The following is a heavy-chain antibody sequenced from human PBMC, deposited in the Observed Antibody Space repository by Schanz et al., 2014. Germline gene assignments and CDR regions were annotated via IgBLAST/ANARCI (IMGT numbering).Heavy chain of an antibody. CDR3: ARDFSAYVGNYFDY. CDR2: INPSGGST. V-gene: IGHV1-46*01. Sequence: QVQLVQSGAEVKKPGASVNVSCKASGYTFTSDSMHWVRQAPGQGLEWMGMINPSGGSTTYAQKFQGRVTMTRDTSTSTVYMELSSLRSEDTAVYYCARDFSAYVGNYFDYWGQGTLGTVSS. CDR1: GYTFTSDS. J-gene: IGHJ4*02. D-gene: IGHD5-12*01.